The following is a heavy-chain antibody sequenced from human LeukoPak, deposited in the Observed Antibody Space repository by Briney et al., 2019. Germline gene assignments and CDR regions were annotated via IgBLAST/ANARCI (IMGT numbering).Heavy chain of an antibody. V-gene: IGHV3-48*01. D-gene: IGHD6-19*01. CDR1: GFTFSSYS. CDR2: ISSSSSTI. CDR3: AREAGSGSAAFDY. J-gene: IGHJ4*02. Sequence: GGSLRLSCAASGFTFSSYSMNWVRQAPGKGLEWVSYISSSSSTIYYADSVKGRFTISRDNAKNSLYLQMNSLRAEDTAVYYCAREAGSGSAAFDYWGQRTLVTISS.